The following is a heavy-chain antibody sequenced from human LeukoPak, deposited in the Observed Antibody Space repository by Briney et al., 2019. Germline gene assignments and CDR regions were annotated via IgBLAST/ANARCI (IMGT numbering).Heavy chain of an antibody. Sequence: GSLRLSCSASGFTFSSYAMSWVRQAPGKGLEWVSAISGSGGSTYYADSVKGRFTISRDNSKNTLYLQMNSLRAEDTAVYYCAKDYYDSSGYDAFDIWGQGTMVTVSS. D-gene: IGHD3-22*01. J-gene: IGHJ3*02. CDR3: AKDYYDSSGYDAFDI. V-gene: IGHV3-23*01. CDR2: ISGSGGST. CDR1: GFTFSSYA.